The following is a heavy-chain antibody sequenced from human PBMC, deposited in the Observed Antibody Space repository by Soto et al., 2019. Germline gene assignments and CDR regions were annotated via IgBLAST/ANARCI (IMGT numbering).Heavy chain of an antibody. Sequence: LRLSCAASGFTVSSNYMSWVRQAPGKGLEWVSVIYSGGSTYYADSVKGRFTISRDNSKNTLYLQMNSLRAEDTAVYYCARDGSSSWLNYFDHWGQGTLVTVSS. J-gene: IGHJ4*02. V-gene: IGHV3-53*01. D-gene: IGHD6-13*01. CDR2: IYSGGST. CDR1: GFTVSSNY. CDR3: ARDGSSSWLNYFDH.